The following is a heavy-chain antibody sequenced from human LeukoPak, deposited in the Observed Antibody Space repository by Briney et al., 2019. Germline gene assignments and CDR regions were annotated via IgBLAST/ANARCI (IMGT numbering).Heavy chain of an antibody. CDR2: ISGSGGNT. V-gene: IGHV3-23*01. J-gene: IGHJ6*02. CDR1: GFTFSSYA. Sequence: GGSLRLSCAASGFTFSSYAMSWLRQAPGKGLEWVSAISGSGGNTYYADSVKGRFTISRDNSKNTLYLQMNSLRAEDTAIYYCAKDNRAVALYGMDVWGQGTTVTVSS. CDR3: AKDNRAVALYGMDV. D-gene: IGHD6-19*01.